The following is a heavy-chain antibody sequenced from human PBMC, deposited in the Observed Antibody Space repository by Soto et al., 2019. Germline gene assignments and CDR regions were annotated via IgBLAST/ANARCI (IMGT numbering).Heavy chain of an antibody. CDR1: GQSSSGDYY. CDR3: ARVIKWDYGSWFDP. J-gene: IGHJ5*02. CDR2: IYYSGST. V-gene: IGHV4-30-4*01. Sequence: PSETLSLTCAVSGQSSSGDYYWSWIRQPPGKGLEWIGYIYYSGSTYYNPSLKSRVTISVDTSKNQFSLKLSSVTAADTAVYYCARVIKWDYGSWFDPWGQGTLVTVSS. D-gene: IGHD4-17*01.